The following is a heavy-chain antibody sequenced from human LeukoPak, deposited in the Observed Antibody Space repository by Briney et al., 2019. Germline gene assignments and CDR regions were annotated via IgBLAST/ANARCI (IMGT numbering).Heavy chain of an antibody. J-gene: IGHJ4*02. D-gene: IGHD4-17*01. Sequence: GESLKISCKGSGYSFNTYWIAWVRQMPGKGLEWMGIIYPGDSDTRYSPSFRGQVTISADKSIHTAYLQWSSLTASDTAIYYCARLSYGDSSLDSWGQGTLVIVSS. CDR3: ARLSYGDSSLDS. CDR2: IYPGDSDT. CDR1: GYSFNTYW. V-gene: IGHV5-51*01.